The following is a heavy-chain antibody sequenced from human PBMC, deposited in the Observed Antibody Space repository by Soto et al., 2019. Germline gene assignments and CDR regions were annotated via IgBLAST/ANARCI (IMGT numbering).Heavy chain of an antibody. Sequence: ASETLSLTCTVSGGSISSYYWSWIRQPPGKGLEWIGYIYYSGSTNYNPSLKSRVTISVDTSKNQFSLKLSSVTAADTAVYYCARAIDYYDSSGYSNWFDPWGQGTLVTVSS. J-gene: IGHJ5*02. D-gene: IGHD3-22*01. V-gene: IGHV4-59*01. CDR1: GGSISSYY. CDR2: IYYSGST. CDR3: ARAIDYYDSSGYSNWFDP.